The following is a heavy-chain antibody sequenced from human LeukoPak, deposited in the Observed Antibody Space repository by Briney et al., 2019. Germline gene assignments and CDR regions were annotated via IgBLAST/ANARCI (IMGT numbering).Heavy chain of an antibody. CDR2: IIPILGIA. D-gene: IGHD1-26*01. V-gene: IGHV1-69*02. CDR1: GGTFSSYT. CDR3: ARAADYLGATRLSAFDI. J-gene: IGHJ3*02. Sequence: SVKVSCKASGGTFSSYTISWVRQAPGQGLEWMGRIIPILGIANYAQKFQGRVTITADKSTSTAYMELSSLRSEDTAVYYCARAADYLGATRLSAFDIWGQGTMVTVSS.